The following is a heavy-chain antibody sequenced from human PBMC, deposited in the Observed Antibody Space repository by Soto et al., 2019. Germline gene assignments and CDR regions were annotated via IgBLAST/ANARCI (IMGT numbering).Heavy chain of an antibody. V-gene: IGHV3-33*01. CDR3: ATGEGTFDY. D-gene: IGHD7-27*01. J-gene: IGHJ4*02. CDR2: IWGDASKT. Sequence: QVQLVECGGGVVQPGTSLRLSCVASGFIFDSHGMHWVCQAPGKGLEWVAIIWGDASKTYCADSAKGRFTISRDNSKKTAYIDLNSVRADDTAAYYCATGEGTFDYWGQGALVTVSS. CDR1: GFIFDSHG.